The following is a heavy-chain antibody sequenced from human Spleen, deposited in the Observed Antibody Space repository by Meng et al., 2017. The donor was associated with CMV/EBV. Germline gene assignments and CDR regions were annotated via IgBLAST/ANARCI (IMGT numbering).Heavy chain of an antibody. D-gene: IGHD2-21*01. V-gene: IGHV5-51*01. CDR2: IYPGDSDT. CDR3: ARRVHCGGDCYHFDY. CDR1: GYSFTSYW. J-gene: IGHJ4*02. Sequence: GGSLRLSCKGSGYSFTSYWIGWVRQMPGKGLEWMGIIYPGDSDTRYSPSFQGQVTISADKSLSTAYLQWSSLKASDTAMYYCARRVHCGGDCYHFDYCGQGTLVTVSS.